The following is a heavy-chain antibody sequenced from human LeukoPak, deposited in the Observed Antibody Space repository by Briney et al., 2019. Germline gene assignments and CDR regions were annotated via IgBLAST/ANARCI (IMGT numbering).Heavy chain of an antibody. Sequence: GASVKVSCKASGYTFTSYGISWLRQAPGQGLEWLGWISGYNGNTNYAQKFQGRVTMTTDTPTSTAYMDLRSPKSDDTAVYYCAVHDFYSGGYHFDYWGQGTLVTVSS. J-gene: IGHJ4*02. CDR3: AVHDFYSGGYHFDY. D-gene: IGHD3-3*01. CDR2: ISGYNGNT. CDR1: GYTFTSYG. V-gene: IGHV1-18*01.